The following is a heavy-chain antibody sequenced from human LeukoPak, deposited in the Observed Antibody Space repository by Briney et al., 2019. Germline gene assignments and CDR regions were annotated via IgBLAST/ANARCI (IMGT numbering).Heavy chain of an antibody. V-gene: IGHV3-23*01. D-gene: IGHD3-3*01. CDR3: ASEYDFWSGYSTLFDY. J-gene: IGHJ4*02. CDR1: GFTFTSYA. Sequence: GGSLRLSCAASGFTFTSYAMSWVRQAPGKGLEWVSAISGSGSSTYYADSVKGRFTISRDNSKNTLYLQMNSLRDEDTAVYYCASEYDFWSGYSTLFDYWGQGTLVTVSS. CDR2: ISGSGSST.